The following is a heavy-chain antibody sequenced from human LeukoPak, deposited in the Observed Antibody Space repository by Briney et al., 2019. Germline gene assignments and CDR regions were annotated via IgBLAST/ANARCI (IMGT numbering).Heavy chain of an antibody. CDR2: IYHSGST. CDR3: ARGHVDIVAHYYYYYMDV. V-gene: IGHV4-38-2*02. CDR1: GYSISSGYY. Sequence: SETLSLTCTVSGYSISSGYYWGWIRQPPGKGLEWIGSIYHSGSTYYNPSLKSRVTISVDTPKNQFSLKLSSVTAADTAVYYCARGHVDIVAHYYYYYMDVWGKGTTVTVSS. D-gene: IGHD5-12*01. J-gene: IGHJ6*03.